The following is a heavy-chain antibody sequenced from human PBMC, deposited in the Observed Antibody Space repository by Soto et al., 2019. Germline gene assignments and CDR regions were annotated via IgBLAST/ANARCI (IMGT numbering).Heavy chain of an antibody. CDR1: GGSISSGGYY. CDR3: ARDSRIYGSGSYYRKFDY. CDR2: IYYSGST. Sequence: SETLSLTCTVSGGSISSGGYYWSWIRQHPGKGLEWIGYIYYSGSTYYNPSLKSRVTISVDTSKNQFSLKLSSVTAADTAVYYCARDSRIYGSGSYYRKFDYWGQGTLVTVSS. D-gene: IGHD3-10*01. V-gene: IGHV4-31*03. J-gene: IGHJ4*02.